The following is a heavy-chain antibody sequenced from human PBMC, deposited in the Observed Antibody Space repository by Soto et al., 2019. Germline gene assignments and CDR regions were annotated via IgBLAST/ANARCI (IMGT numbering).Heavy chain of an antibody. CDR3: AVPAASVAGASGSYYYYGMDV. V-gene: IGHV4-59*04. CDR2: IYYSGSP. Sequence: SETLSLTCAVYGGSFSSYYWGWIRQPPGKGLEWIGYIYYSGSPYYNPSLKSRVTISVDTSKNQFSLKLSSVTAADTAVYYCAVPAASVAGASGSYYYYGMDVWGQGTTVTVSS. J-gene: IGHJ6*02. CDR1: GGSFSSYY. D-gene: IGHD6-19*01.